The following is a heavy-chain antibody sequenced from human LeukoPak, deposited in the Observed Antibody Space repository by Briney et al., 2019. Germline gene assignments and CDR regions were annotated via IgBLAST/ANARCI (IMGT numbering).Heavy chain of an antibody. D-gene: IGHD3-22*01. CDR3: TTELDIRPNHY. J-gene: IGHJ4*02. CDR2: IKRKSDGGTT. Sequence: PGGSLRLSYAASRFTFNKYGMHWVRQAPGKGLEWVGRIKRKSDGGTTDYAAPVKGRFTISRDDSKNTLYLQMNSLKSEDTAVYYCTTELDIRPNHYWGQGTLVTVSS. CDR1: RFTFNKYG. V-gene: IGHV3-15*01.